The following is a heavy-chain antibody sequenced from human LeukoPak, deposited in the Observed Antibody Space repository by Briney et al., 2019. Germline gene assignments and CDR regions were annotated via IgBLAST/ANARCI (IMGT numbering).Heavy chain of an antibody. CDR3: AHGVSHFYARPPR. Sequence: SETLSLTCTVSGGSISSSSYYWGWIRQPPGKGLEWIGSIYYSGSTYYNPSLKSRVTISVDTSKNQFSLKLSSVTAADTAVYYCAHGVSHFYARPPRWGQGTLVTVSS. CDR2: IYYSGST. D-gene: IGHD2/OR15-2a*01. J-gene: IGHJ4*02. V-gene: IGHV4-39*07. CDR1: GGSISSSSYY.